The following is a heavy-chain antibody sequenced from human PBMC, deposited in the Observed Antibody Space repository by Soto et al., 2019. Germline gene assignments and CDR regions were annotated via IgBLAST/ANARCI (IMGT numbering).Heavy chain of an antibody. D-gene: IGHD3-9*01. Sequence: QVQLVQSGAEVKKSGASVTVSCKASGFTFTSYGISWVRQAPGQGLEWVGWISGYNGNTRYVQKLQGRVSMTTDTSASTAYMELRSLSSDDTAVYYCARGQYFDWLCGLHYWGQGTLVIVSS. CDR3: ARGQYFDWLCGLHY. V-gene: IGHV1-18*04. J-gene: IGHJ4*02. CDR2: ISGYNGNT. CDR1: GFTFTSYG.